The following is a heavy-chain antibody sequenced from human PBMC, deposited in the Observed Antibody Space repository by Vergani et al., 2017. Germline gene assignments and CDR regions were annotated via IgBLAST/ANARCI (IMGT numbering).Heavy chain of an antibody. V-gene: IGHV3-23*01. CDR2: ISGSGGNT. CDR1: GFTFSSYA. D-gene: IGHD2-15*01. CDR3: AKARDPNCKGGNCYSYYYGLDL. J-gene: IGHJ6*02. Sequence: EVQLLESGGGLVQPGGSLRLSCGASGFTFSSYAMTWVRQAPGKGLEWVSAISGSGGNTFYTDSVKGRFTISRDNSKDTLYLQMNSLRVEDTAIYYCAKARDPNCKGGNCYSYYYGLDLWRQGTTVTDSS.